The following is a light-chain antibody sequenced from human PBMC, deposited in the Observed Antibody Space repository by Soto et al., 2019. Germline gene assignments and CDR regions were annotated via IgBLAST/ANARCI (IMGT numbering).Light chain of an antibody. Sequence: QSALTQPASVSGSPGQSITISCTGTSSDAGSYNLVSWYRQHPGKAPKLMIYESSKRPSGLSNRFSGSKSGNTASLTISGLQAEDEADYYCCSYVGSSTLVFGGGTKLTVL. J-gene: IGLJ3*02. CDR1: SSDAGSYNL. CDR3: CSYVGSSTLV. V-gene: IGLV2-23*01. CDR2: ESS.